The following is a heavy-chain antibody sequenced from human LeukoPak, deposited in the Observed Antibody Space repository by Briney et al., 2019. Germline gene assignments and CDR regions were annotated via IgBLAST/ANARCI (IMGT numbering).Heavy chain of an antibody. J-gene: IGHJ4*02. Sequence: GGSLRLSCAASGFTFSSYAMSWVRQAPGKGLEWVSSISSSSSYMYYADSVKGRFTISRDNAKNSLYLQMNSLRAEDTAVYYCARGTDERYWGQGTLVTVSS. V-gene: IGHV3-21*01. CDR3: ARGTDERY. D-gene: IGHD1-1*01. CDR1: GFTFSSYA. CDR2: ISSSSSYM.